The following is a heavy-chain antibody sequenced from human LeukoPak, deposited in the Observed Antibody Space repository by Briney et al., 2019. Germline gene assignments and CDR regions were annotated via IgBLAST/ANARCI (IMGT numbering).Heavy chain of an antibody. CDR3: ARGLKRTGDYYFDY. Sequence: SKTLSLTCTVSGGSISSYYWSWIRQPPGKGLEWIGYIYYSGSTNYNPSLKSRVTISVDTSKNQFSLKLSSVTAADTAVYYCARGLKRTGDYYFDYWGQGTLVTVSS. V-gene: IGHV4-59*01. D-gene: IGHD3/OR15-3a*01. CDR2: IYYSGST. J-gene: IGHJ4*02. CDR1: GGSISSYY.